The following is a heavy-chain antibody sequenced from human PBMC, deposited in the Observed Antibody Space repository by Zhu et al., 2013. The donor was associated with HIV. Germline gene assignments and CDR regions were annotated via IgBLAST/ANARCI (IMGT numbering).Heavy chain of an antibody. Sequence: QVQLQQWGAGLLKPSETLSLTCAVYGGSFSGYYWSWIRQPPGKGLEWIGEINHSGSTNYNPSLKSRVTISIDTSKNQFSLKLNSVTAADTAVYYCNLERRREGAFDIWGQGQWVTVSS. CDR3: NLERRREGAFDI. V-gene: IGHV4-34*01. D-gene: IGHD1-1*01. J-gene: IGHJ3*02. CDR1: GGSFSGYY. CDR2: INHSGST.